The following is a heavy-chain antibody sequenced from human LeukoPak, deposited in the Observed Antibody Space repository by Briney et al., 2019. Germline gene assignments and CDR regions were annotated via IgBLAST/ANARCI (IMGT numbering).Heavy chain of an antibody. CDR1: GGSISSYY. CDR3: ARGQGIAARRGLGY. D-gene: IGHD6-6*01. V-gene: IGHV4-59*08. Sequence: ASETLSLTCTVSGGSISSYYWSWIRQPPGKGLEWIGYLYYSGSTNYNPSLKSRVTISVDTSKNQFSLKLSSVTAADTAVYYCARGQGIAARRGLGYWGQGTLVTVSS. CDR2: LYYSGST. J-gene: IGHJ4*02.